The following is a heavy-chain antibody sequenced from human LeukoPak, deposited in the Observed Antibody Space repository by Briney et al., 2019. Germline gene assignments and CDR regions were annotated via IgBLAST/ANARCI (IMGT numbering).Heavy chain of an antibody. CDR1: GFALSTSRAG. J-gene: IGHJ3*01. Sequence: GPTLVNPTQTLALTCTFAGFALSTSRAGGGWIRQPPGKALEWLAIIYWHDETHYRTSLKSRLTITKDTSKNPVVLTMTNMDPMDPATYYCTHYRVAFAFDDWGQGKMVTVSS. V-gene: IGHV2-5*01. CDR3: THYRVAFAFDD. CDR2: IYWHDET. D-gene: IGHD5-12*01.